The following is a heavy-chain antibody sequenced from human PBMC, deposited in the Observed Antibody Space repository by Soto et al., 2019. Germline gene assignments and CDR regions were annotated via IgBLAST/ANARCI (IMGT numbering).Heavy chain of an antibody. CDR2: IDWDDDK. CDR1: GFSLSTSGMC. Sequence: GSGPTLVNPTQTLTLTCTFSGFSLSTSGMCVSWIRQPPGKALEWLALIDWDDDKYYSTSLKTRLTISKDTSKNQVVLTMTNMDPVDTATYYCARTLRRYCTNGVCSNYYYYGMDVWGQGTTVTVSS. V-gene: IGHV2-70*01. CDR3: ARTLRRYCTNGVCSNYYYYGMDV. D-gene: IGHD2-8*01. J-gene: IGHJ6*02.